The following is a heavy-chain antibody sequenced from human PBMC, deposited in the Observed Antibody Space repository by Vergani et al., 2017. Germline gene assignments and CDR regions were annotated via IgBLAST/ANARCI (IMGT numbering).Heavy chain of an antibody. D-gene: IGHD4-23*01. CDR3: ARGDGGLNWFDP. V-gene: IGHV1-69*09. Sequence: QVQLVQSGAEVKKPGSSVKVSCKASRGTFSSYTISWVRQAPGQGLEWMGRIIPILDITNYAQKFQGRVSITADKSASTAYMELSSLRSEDTAVYYCARGDGGLNWFDPWGQGTLVTVSS. J-gene: IGHJ5*02. CDR2: IIPILDIT. CDR1: RGTFSSYT.